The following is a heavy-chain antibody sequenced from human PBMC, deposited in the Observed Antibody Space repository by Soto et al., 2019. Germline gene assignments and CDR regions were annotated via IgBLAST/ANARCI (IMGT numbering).Heavy chain of an antibody. CDR3: AKDMHPNYYYDTSGPVACFDN. CDR2: ILGSDYRT. J-gene: IGHJ4*02. V-gene: IGHV3-23*01. Sequence: GSLRLACAASGXTVSNYGMSWVRQAPGKGLELVSCILGSDYRTYYADAVKGRFIISRDNSKNTLFLYMNRLRAEDTDVYLCAKDMHPNYYYDTSGPVACFDNWGLGTLGTVSS. CDR1: GXTVSNYG. D-gene: IGHD3-22*01.